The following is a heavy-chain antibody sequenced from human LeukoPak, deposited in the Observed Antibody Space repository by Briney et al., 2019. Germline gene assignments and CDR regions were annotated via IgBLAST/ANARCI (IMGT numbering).Heavy chain of an antibody. Sequence: GGSLRLSCAASGFTFSSYWMHWVRQAPGKGLVWVSRINSDGSSTSYADSVKGRFTISRDNAKNTLYLQMNSLRAEDTAVYYCASRRYSYGWDYLDYWGQGTLVTVSS. J-gene: IGHJ4*02. V-gene: IGHV3-74*01. CDR2: INSDGSST. CDR3: ASRRYSYGWDYLDY. CDR1: GFTFSSYW. D-gene: IGHD5-18*01.